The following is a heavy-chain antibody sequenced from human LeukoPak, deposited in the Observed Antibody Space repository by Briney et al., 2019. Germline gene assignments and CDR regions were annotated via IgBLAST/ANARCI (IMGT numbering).Heavy chain of an antibody. CDR1: GGSISSYY. Sequence: PSETLSLTCTVSGGSISSYYWSWIRQPPGKGLEWIGYIYYSGSTNYNPSLKSRVTISVDTSKNQFSLKLSSVTAADTAVYYCARGYGYNSEYWGQGTLVTVSP. CDR2: IYYSGST. J-gene: IGHJ4*02. D-gene: IGHD5-24*01. V-gene: IGHV4-59*01. CDR3: ARGYGYNSEY.